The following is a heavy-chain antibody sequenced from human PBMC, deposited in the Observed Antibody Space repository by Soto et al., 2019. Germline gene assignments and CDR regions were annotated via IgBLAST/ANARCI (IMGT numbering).Heavy chain of an antibody. CDR2: ISGGGNDR. J-gene: IGHJ4*02. D-gene: IGHD5-12*01. Sequence: GGSLRLSCAASGFTFSSYAMSWVRQAPGKGLEWVSAISGGGNDRFYADSVKGRFTISRDNSRNTLYLHMHSLTAEDTAVHYCARSLFIAATDTEPFDSWGQGTLVTVSS. CDR1: GFTFSSYA. V-gene: IGHV3-23*01. CDR3: ARSLFIAATDTEPFDS.